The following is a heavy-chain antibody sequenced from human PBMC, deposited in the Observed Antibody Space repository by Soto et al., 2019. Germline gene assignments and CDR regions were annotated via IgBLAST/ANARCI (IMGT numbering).Heavy chain of an antibody. V-gene: IGHV3-30-3*01. CDR2: ISYDGSNK. CDR3: ARDIAMRYYYYGMDV. CDR1: GFTFSSYA. J-gene: IGHJ6*02. Sequence: GGSLRLSCAASGFTFSSYAMHWVRQAPGKGLEWVAVISYDGSNKYYADSVKGRFTISRDNSKNTLYLQMNSLRAENTAVYYCARDIAMRYYYYGMDVWGQGTTVTVSS. D-gene: IGHD2-2*01.